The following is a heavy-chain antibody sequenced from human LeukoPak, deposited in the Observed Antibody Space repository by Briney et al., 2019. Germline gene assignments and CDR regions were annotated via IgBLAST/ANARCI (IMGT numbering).Heavy chain of an antibody. Sequence: GGSLRLSCVASRFSFSSHWMTWVRQAPGKGLEWVANIKEDGREKYYADSVKGRFTISRDNAKNSLYLQMNSLRGEDTAVYYCAKTTVGSNVFDIWGQGTLVTVSS. CDR1: RFSFSSHW. J-gene: IGHJ3*02. V-gene: IGHV3-7*01. CDR2: IKEDGREK. CDR3: AKTTVGSNVFDI. D-gene: IGHD1-26*01.